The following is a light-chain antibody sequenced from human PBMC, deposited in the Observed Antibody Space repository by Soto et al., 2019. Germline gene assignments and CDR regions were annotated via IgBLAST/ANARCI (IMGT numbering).Light chain of an antibody. CDR1: SSDVGDNKY. CDR2: EIS. J-gene: IGLJ2*01. V-gene: IGLV2-8*01. CDR3: SSYAGSNNFRV. Sequence: QSALTQPPSASGSPGQSVTISCTGTSSDVGDNKYVSWYQQQPGKAPKVIIYEISERPSGVPDRFSGSKSGNTASLTVSGLRAEDEAEYYCSSYAGSNNFRVFGGGTKLTVL.